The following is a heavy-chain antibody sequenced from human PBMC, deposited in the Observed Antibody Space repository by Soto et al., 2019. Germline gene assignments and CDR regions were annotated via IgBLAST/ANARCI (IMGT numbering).Heavy chain of an antibody. CDR1: GYTFTGYY. CDR3: ARGITMVRGVTGNWFDP. D-gene: IGHD3-10*01. V-gene: IGHV1-2*02. J-gene: IGHJ5*02. CDR2: INPNSGGT. Sequence: QVQLVQSGAEVKKPGASVKVSCKASGYTFTGYYMHWVRQAPGQGLEWMGWINPNSGGTNYAQKFQGRVTMTRDTSISTAYMELSRLRSDDTAVYYCARGITMVRGVTGNWFDPWGQGILVTVSS.